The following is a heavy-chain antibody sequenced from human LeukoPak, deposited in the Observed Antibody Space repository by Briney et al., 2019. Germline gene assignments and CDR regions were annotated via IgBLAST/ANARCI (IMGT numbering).Heavy chain of an antibody. CDR2: ISYDGSNK. D-gene: IGHD3-3*01. J-gene: IGHJ4*02. CDR1: GFTFSSYG. Sequence: GGSLRLSCAASGFTFSSYGMHWVRQAPGKGLEWVALISYDGSNKYYGDSVKGRFTISRDNSKSTLYLQGNSLRAEDTAVYYCAKDQGLSAPDYWGQGTLVTVSS. CDR3: AKDQGLSAPDY. V-gene: IGHV3-30*18.